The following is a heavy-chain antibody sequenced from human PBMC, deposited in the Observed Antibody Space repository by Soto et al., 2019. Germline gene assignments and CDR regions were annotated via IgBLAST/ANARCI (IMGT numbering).Heavy chain of an antibody. CDR1: GGSISSGGYY. V-gene: IGHV4-31*03. D-gene: IGHD5-12*01. CDR3: ARKRDGYNEGYFDY. CDR2: IYYSGST. J-gene: IGHJ4*02. Sequence: PSETLSLTCTVSGGSISSGGYYWSWIRQHPGKGLEWIGYIYYSGSTYYNPSLKSRVTISVDTSKNQFSLKLSSVTAADTAVYYWARKRDGYNEGYFDYWGQGTLVTVSS.